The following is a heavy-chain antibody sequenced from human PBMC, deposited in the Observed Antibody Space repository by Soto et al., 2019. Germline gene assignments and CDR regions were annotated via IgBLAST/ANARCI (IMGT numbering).Heavy chain of an antibody. J-gene: IGHJ4*02. CDR1: GYSFATSG. CDR3: ARAGQYYDASGYAN. Sequence: QVKLVQSGTEVKKPGASIKVSCKASGYSFATSGMSWVRQAPGQGLEWMGWISVYTGNTNYDQNLQDRVTMTTDTSTNTAYLEVRNLRSDDTAVYYCARAGQYYDASGYANWVQGTLVTVSS. V-gene: IGHV1-18*01. D-gene: IGHD3-22*01. CDR2: ISVYTGNT.